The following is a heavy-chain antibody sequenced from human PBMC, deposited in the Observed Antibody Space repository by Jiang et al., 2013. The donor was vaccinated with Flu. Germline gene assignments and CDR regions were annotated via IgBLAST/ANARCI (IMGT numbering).Heavy chain of an antibody. D-gene: IGHD3-10*01. V-gene: IGHV3-23*01. CDR3: AKDLVNMVRGVKEWFDP. Sequence: VQLLESGGGLVQPGGSLRLSCAASEFTFSSHAMSWVRQAPGKGLEWVSAISGSGGSAYYADSVKGRFTISRDNSKNTLYLQMRSLRAEDTAVYYCAKDLVNMVRGVKEWFDPWGQGTLVTVSS. CDR2: ISGSGGSA. CDR1: EFTFSSHA. J-gene: IGHJ5*02.